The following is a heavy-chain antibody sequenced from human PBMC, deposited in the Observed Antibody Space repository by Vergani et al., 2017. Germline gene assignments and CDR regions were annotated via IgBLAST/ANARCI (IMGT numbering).Heavy chain of an antibody. J-gene: IGHJ5*02. CDR1: GYSISSGYY. D-gene: IGHD3-22*01. V-gene: IGHV4-38-2*01. CDR2: IYHSGST. Sequence: QVQLQESGPGLVKPSETLSLTCAVSGYSISSGYYWGWIRQPPGKGLEWIGSIYHSGSTYYNPSLKSRVTISVDTSKNQFSLKLSSVTAADTAVYYCARRYYDSSGYRLDPWGQGTLVTVSS. CDR3: ARRYYDSSGYRLDP.